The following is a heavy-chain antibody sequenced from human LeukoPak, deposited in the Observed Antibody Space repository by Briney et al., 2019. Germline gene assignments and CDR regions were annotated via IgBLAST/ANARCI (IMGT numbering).Heavy chain of an antibody. CDR1: GGSFSGYY. CDR2: INHSGST. D-gene: IGHD3-3*01. V-gene: IGHV4-34*01. CDR3: ASTSRLDYDFWSGSGSLDY. J-gene: IGHJ4*02. Sequence: SETLSLTCAVYGGSFSGYYWSWIRQPPGKGLEWIGEINHSGSTNYNPSLKSRVTISVDTSKNQFSLKLSSVTAADTAVYYCASTSRLDYDFWSGSGSLDYWGQGTLVTASS.